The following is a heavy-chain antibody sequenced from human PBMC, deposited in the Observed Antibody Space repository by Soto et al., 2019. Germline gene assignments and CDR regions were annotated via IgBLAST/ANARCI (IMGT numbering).Heavy chain of an antibody. J-gene: IGHJ6*02. CDR3: ARDRPYPTGYSSSWYRYYYGMDV. CDR1: GYTFTSYG. D-gene: IGHD6-13*01. CDR2: ISAYNGNT. Sequence: QVQLVQSGAEVKKPGASVKVSCKASGYTFTSYGISWVRQAPGQGLEWMGWISAYNGNTNYAQKLQGRVTMTTDTSTSTAYMELRSLRSDDTAVYYRARDRPYPTGYSSSWYRYYYGMDVWGQGTTVTVSS. V-gene: IGHV1-18*04.